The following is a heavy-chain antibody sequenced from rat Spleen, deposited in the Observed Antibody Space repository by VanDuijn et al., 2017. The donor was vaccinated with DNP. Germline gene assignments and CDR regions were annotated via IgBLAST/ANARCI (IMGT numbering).Heavy chain of an antibody. V-gene: IGHV3-3*01. CDR2: KNSEGGT. D-gene: IGHD1-12*03. CDR3: ARQGITMMVMGVMDA. Sequence: EVQLQESGPGLVKPSQSLSLTCSVTGYSITRSYRWNWIRKFPGNKLEWMGYKNSEGGTNYNPSLKSRISITRDTSKNQFFLQLNSVTTEDTATYYCARQGITMMVMGVMDAWGQGTSVTVSS. J-gene: IGHJ4*01. CDR1: GYSITRSYR.